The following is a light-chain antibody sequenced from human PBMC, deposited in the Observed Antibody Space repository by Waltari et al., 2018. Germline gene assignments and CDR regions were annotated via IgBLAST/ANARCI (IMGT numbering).Light chain of an antibody. CDR3: CSYARSNTYV. Sequence: QSALTQPASVSGAPGQSITTSCTGTSNDVCGYNSISWYQQHPGKAPKPIIYDVTKRPSGVSDRFSGSKSGNTASLTISGLQAEDEADYYCCSYARSNTYVFGTGTKVTVL. V-gene: IGLV2-14*03. CDR1: SNDVCGYNS. J-gene: IGLJ1*01. CDR2: DVT.